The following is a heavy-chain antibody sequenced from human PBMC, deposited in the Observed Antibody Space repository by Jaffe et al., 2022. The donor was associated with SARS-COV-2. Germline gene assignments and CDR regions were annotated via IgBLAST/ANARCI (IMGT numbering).Heavy chain of an antibody. CDR1: GFTFRNYA. D-gene: IGHD5-18*01. Sequence: EVQLLESGGGLVQPGGSLRLSCAASGFTFRNYAMNWVRQTPGKGLELVSAISGGGGNTFYADSVKGRFTISRDNSKNTLYLQLNSLRADDTAVYYCAKDPVDTAMSPGGSDYWGQGTLVTVSS. CDR2: ISGGGGNT. J-gene: IGHJ4*02. V-gene: IGHV3-23*01. CDR3: AKDPVDTAMSPGGSDY.